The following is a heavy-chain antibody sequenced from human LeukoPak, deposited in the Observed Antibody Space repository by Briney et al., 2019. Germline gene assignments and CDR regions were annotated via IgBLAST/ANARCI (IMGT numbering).Heavy chain of an antibody. V-gene: IGHV4-34*01. Sequence: SETLSLTCAVYGGSFSGYYWSWIRQPPGKGLEWIGEINHSGSTNYNPSLKSRVTISVDTSKNHFSPNLRSVTAADTAVYYCARRSYNSPFRYWGQGTPVTVSS. D-gene: IGHD5-24*01. J-gene: IGHJ4*02. CDR3: ARRSYNSPFRY. CDR1: GGSFSGYY. CDR2: INHSGST.